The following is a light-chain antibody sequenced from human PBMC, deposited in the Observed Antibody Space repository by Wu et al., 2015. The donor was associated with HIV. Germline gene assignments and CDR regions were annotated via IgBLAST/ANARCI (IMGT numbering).Light chain of an antibody. CDR1: QSLRTGY. V-gene: IGKV3D-20*02. J-gene: IGKJ2*03. CDR2: GAS. CDR3: QQRRNWPRS. Sequence: EAVLTQSPVTLSLSPGERATLSCRASQSLRTGYLAWYQQKPGQAPRLLIYGASNRATDIPDRFSGSGSGTDFTLTISGVEPEDFAVYYCQQRRNWPRSFGQGTKLGIK.